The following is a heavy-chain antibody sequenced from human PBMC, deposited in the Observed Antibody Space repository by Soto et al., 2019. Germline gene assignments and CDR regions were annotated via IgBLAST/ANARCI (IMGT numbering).Heavy chain of an antibody. CDR2: IKSKTDGGTT. CDR1: GFTFSNAW. J-gene: IGHJ4*02. Sequence: GGSLRLSCAASGFTFSNAWMNWVRQAPGKGLEWVGRIKSKTDGGTTDYAAPVKGRFTISRDDSKNTLYLQMNSLKTEDTAVYYCTTVSGVVPAAILPDDHDYWGQGTLVTVSS. CDR3: TTVSGVVPAAILPDDHDY. D-gene: IGHD2-2*01. V-gene: IGHV3-15*07.